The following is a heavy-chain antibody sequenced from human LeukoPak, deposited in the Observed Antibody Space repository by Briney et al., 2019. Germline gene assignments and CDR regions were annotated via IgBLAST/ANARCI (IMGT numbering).Heavy chain of an antibody. CDR2: ISYSGRT. D-gene: IGHD3-10*01. CDR3: ASSYYYGSGSPYYYYYMDV. CDR1: GVSVTNHY. V-gene: IGHV4-59*02. Sequence: SETLSLTCSVSGVSVTNHYWNWIRESPGKGLEWIGYISYSGRTNYNPSFRSRVTISVDTSENQFSLKLDSVTAADTAMYYCASSYYYGSGSPYYYYYMDVWGKGTTVTVSS. J-gene: IGHJ6*03.